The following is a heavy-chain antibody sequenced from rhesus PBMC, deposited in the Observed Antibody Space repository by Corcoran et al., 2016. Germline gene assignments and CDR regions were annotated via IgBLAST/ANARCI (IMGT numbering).Heavy chain of an antibody. J-gene: IGHJ6*01. CDR1: GYTFTSYY. D-gene: IGHD2-21*01. V-gene: IGHV1-180*01. CDR3: TRGGYCTGSGCYGLDS. Sequence: QVQLVQSGAEIKQPGASVKLSCKASGYTFTSYYMHWVRQAHGQGIEWIVLISPYNGNQSYAQNLQGRVTITTDTSTSTGYMELSSLRSEYTAVYYCTRGGYCTGSGCYGLDSWGQGVVVTVSS. CDR2: ISPYNGNQ.